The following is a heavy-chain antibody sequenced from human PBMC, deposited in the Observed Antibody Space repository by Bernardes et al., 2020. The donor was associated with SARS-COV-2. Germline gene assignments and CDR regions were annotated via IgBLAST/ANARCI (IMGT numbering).Heavy chain of an antibody. J-gene: IGHJ4*02. Sequence: GGSLRLSCAASGFTFSNAWMNWVRQAPGKGREWVGRIKSKAHGGTTDYAAPVEGRFTISIDDYKNTLYLQMNSLKIEDTAVYYCTTGDSSGWYGGGDHWGQGTLVTVSS. CDR2: IKSKAHGGTT. V-gene: IGHV3-15*07. D-gene: IGHD6-19*01. CDR1: GFTFSNAW. CDR3: TTGDSSGWYGGGDH.